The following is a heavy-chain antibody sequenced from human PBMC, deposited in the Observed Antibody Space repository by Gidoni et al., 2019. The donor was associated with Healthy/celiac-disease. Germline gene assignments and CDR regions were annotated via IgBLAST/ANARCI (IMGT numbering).Heavy chain of an antibody. CDR2: INPNSGGT. V-gene: IGHV1-2*02. Sequence: QVQLVQSGAEVKKPGASVKVSCKASGYTFTGYYMHWVRQAPGKGLEWMGWINPNSGGTKYAQKFQGRVTMTRDTSISTAYMELSRLRSDDTAVYYCARLLRFLEWSSGMDVWGQGTTVTVSS. CDR3: ARLLRFLEWSSGMDV. CDR1: GYTFTGYY. D-gene: IGHD3-3*01. J-gene: IGHJ6*02.